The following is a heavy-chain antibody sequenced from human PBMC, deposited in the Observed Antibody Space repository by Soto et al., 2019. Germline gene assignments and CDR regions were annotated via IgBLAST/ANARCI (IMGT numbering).Heavy chain of an antibody. J-gene: IGHJ6*01. CDR3: TREGAYTSPPYYYFYSMDF. CDR2: MRAKAFGGTT. V-gene: IGHV3-49*04. CDR1: GFTFRDYA. Sequence: GGSLRLSCKGSGFTFRDYAISLVRQAPGKGLQWVGFMRAKAFGGTTEYATFVKGRFTISRDNSKSVAYLQMNSLETEDTAVYYCTREGAYTSPPYYYFYSMDFWGQGTWVTVSS. D-gene: IGHD2-2*01.